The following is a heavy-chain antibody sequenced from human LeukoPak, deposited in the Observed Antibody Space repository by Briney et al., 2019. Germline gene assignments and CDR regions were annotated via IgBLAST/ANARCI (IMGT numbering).Heavy chain of an antibody. CDR1: GGSISSGGYY. CDR2: INHSGST. J-gene: IGHJ6*02. Sequence: SQTLSLTCAVSGGSISSGGYYWSWIRQPPGKGLEWIVEINHSGSTNYNPSLKSRVTISVDTSKNQFSLKLSSVTAADTAVYYCARQTGTKRTYYYYYYGMDVWGQGTTVTVSS. CDR3: ARQTGTKRTYYYYYYGMDV. D-gene: IGHD1-7*01. V-gene: IGHV4-30-2*01.